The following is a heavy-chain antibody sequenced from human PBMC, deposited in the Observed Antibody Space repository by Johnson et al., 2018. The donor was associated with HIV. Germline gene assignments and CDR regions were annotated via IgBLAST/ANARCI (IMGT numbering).Heavy chain of an antibody. CDR3: AQGGWLQFDAFDI. J-gene: IGHJ3*02. CDR1: GFTFSDYY. D-gene: IGHD5-24*01. CDR2: ISTSGSTI. Sequence: QVQLVESGGGLVKPGGSLRLSCAASGFTFSDYYMSWIRQAPGKGLEWVSYISTSGSTISYADSVKGRFTISRDKSKNTLYLQMNSLRAEDTAVYYCAQGGWLQFDAFDIWGQGTMVTVSS. V-gene: IGHV3-11*04.